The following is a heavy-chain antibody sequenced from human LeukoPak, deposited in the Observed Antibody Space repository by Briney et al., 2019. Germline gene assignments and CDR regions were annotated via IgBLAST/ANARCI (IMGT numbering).Heavy chain of an antibody. CDR3: AKDIYGDYGGLDY. V-gene: IGHV3-23*01. CDR1: GFTFSTYA. Sequence: LTGGSLRLSCAASGFTFSTYAMNWVRQAPGKGLEWVSTIINSGGSTYYADSVKGWFTISRDNSKNTLYLQMNSLRAEDTAVYYCAKDIYGDYGGLDYWGQGTLVTVSS. J-gene: IGHJ4*02. D-gene: IGHD4-17*01. CDR2: IINSGGST.